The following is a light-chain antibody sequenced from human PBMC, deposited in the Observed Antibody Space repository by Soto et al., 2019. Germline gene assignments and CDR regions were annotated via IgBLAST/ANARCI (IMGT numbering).Light chain of an antibody. CDR1: SRDIGLYNL. Sequence: QSALTQPASVSGSPGQSITISCTGTSRDIGLYNLVSWYQQIPGKAPKLIIYEVNERPSGISDRFSGSKSGNTASLTISGLQDEDEADYYCCSYVGSSILMFGGGTKLTVL. J-gene: IGLJ3*02. V-gene: IGLV2-23*02. CDR2: EVN. CDR3: CSYVGSSILM.